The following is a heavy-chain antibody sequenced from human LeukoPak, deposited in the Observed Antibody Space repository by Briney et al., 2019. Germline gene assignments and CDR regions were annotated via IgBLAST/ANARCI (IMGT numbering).Heavy chain of an antibody. D-gene: IGHD6-25*01. CDR3: ARGPPAENFIAF. V-gene: IGHV3-53*01. CDR2: IHSGGSS. J-gene: IGHJ4*02. Sequence: PGGSLRLSCTASGFTVSHNYMHWVRQAPGKGLEWVSVIHSGGSSYHADSVKGRFTISRDNSKNTVFLQLNSLRAEDTAVYYCARGPPAENFIAFGGGGPLVTVPS. CDR1: GFTVSHNY.